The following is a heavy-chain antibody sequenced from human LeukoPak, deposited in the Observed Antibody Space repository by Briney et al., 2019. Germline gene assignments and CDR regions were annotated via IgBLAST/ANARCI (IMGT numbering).Heavy chain of an antibody. D-gene: IGHD3-3*01. CDR2: ISAYNGNT. V-gene: IGHV1-18*01. Sequence: ASVKVSCKASGYTFTSYGISWVRQAPGQGLEWMGWISAYNGNTNYAQKLQGRVTMTTDTSTSTAYMELRSLRSDDTAVYYCARDLVQAYGFWSGYYTNWFDPWGQGTLVTVSS. CDR1: GYTFTSYG. CDR3: ARDLVQAYGFWSGYYTNWFDP. J-gene: IGHJ5*02.